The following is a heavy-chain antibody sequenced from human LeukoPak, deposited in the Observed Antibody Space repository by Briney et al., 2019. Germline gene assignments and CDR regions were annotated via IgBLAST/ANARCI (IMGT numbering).Heavy chain of an antibody. J-gene: IGHJ4*02. CDR2: SYNNGST. V-gene: IGHV4-4*07. CDR3: TRDIGSGDYVFFDS. D-gene: IGHD4-17*01. Sequence: SETLSLTCTVSGASISGYYWSWIRLPAGKGLEWIGRSYNNGSTNCNPSLKSRVTISVDTSKNQLSLRLKSATAADTAVYYCTRDIGSGDYVFFDSWGQGTRVTVSS. CDR1: GASISGYY.